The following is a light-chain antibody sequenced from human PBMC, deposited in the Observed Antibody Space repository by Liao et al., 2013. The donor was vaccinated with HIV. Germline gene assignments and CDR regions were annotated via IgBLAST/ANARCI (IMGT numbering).Light chain of an antibody. Sequence: SYELTQPPSVSVSPGQTASITCSGDKLGDKYACWYQQKPGQAPVLVIYYDSDRPSGIPERFLGSNSGNTATLTISRVEAGDEADYYCQVWDSSSDHPYVVFGGGTKLTVL. CDR2: YDS. CDR1: KLGDKY. CDR3: QVWDSSSDHPYVV. V-gene: IGLV3-1*01. J-gene: IGLJ2*01.